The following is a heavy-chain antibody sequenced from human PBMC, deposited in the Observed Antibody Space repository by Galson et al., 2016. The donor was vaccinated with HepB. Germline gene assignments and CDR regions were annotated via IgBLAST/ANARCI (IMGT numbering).Heavy chain of an antibody. CDR3: ARDRTPLGRFDP. D-gene: IGHD1-14*01. Sequence: SLRLSCAASGFTASNTYMTWVRQAPGKGLEWVSVIYRGDSTHYADSVKGRFTISRDNDKNAVYLQMNNLRAEDTALYYCARDRTPLGRFDPWGQGTLVTVSS. CDR2: IYRGDST. CDR1: GFTASNTY. J-gene: IGHJ5*02. V-gene: IGHV3-66*01.